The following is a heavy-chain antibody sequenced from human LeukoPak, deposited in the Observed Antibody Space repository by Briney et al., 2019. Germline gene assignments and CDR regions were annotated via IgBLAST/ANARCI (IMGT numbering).Heavy chain of an antibody. V-gene: IGHV3-49*04. J-gene: IGHJ6*02. CDR2: IRSKAYGGTT. D-gene: IGHD3-10*01. CDR3: TSYPMASQYYYYYYGMDV. CDR1: GFTFGDYA. Sequence: GGSLRLSCTASGFTFGDYAMSWVRQAPGKGLEWVGFIRSKAYGGTTEYAASVKGRFTISRDDSKSIAYLQMNSLKTEDTAVYYCTSYPMASQYYYYYYGMDVWGQGTTVTDSS.